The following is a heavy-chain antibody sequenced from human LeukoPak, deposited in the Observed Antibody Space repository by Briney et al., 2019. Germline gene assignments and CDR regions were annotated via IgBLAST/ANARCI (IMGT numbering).Heavy chain of an antibody. CDR1: GYTFTSYG. CDR2: ISAYNGNT. CDR3: ARGVWYCSSTSCPGAFDI. J-gene: IGHJ3*02. D-gene: IGHD2-2*01. Sequence: GASVKVSCKASGYTFTSYGISWVRQAPGQGLEWMGWISAYNGNTNNAQKLQGRVTMTTDTSTSTAYMDLRSLRSDDTAVYYCARGVWYCSSTSCPGAFDIWGQGTMVTVSS. V-gene: IGHV1-18*01.